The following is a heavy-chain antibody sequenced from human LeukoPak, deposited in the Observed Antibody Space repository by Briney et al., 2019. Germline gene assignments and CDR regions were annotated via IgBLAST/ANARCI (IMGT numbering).Heavy chain of an antibody. CDR3: ARETDPDAFDI. CDR1: GDIFTTYW. CDR2: IYPGDSDT. Sequence: GESLKISCKSSGDIFTTYWIGWVRQIPGKGLEWMAIIYPGDSDTRYSPSFQGQVTISADKTISTAYLQWSSLKASDTAMYYCARETDPDAFDIWGQGTMVTVSS. J-gene: IGHJ3*02. V-gene: IGHV5-51*01.